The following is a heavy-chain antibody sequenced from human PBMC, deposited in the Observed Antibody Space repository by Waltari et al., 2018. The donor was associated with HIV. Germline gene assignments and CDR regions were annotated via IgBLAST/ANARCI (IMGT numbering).Heavy chain of an antibody. CDR3: ARGSQHHDL. CDR2: VSYSGAT. Sequence: QVQLQQWGTGLLKPSGTLSLTCAISVTSFSGYYWSWIRQFPTKGLEWIGVVSYSGATNYNPSFEGRVSISADTSKNQLSLNLTSLTAADTGVYFCARGSQHHDLWGQGTLVAVS. V-gene: IGHV4-34*01. CDR1: VTSFSGYY. J-gene: IGHJ5*02.